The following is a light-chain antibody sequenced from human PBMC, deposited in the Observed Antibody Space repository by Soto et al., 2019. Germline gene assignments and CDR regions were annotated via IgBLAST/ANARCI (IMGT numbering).Light chain of an antibody. Sequence: EIVMTQSPATLSVSPGERATLSCRASQSISTDLAWYQQKPGQPPRLLIYSASTRATGVPARFTGSGSGSEFTLTISGLQSEDFALYYCQQGHNWPLTFGQGTRLEI. CDR3: QQGHNWPLT. J-gene: IGKJ2*01. CDR2: SAS. CDR1: QSISTD. V-gene: IGKV3-15*01.